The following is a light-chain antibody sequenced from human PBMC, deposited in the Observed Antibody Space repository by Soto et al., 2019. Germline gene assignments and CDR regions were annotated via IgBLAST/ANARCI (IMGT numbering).Light chain of an antibody. CDR1: SSDVGRYDL. V-gene: IGLV2-23*02. J-gene: IGLJ2*01. Sequence: QSALTQPASLSGSPGQSVTISCTGTSSDVGRYDLVSWYQQHPGEAPKLLIYEVTERPSGVSIRFSGSKSEYTASLTISGLQAEDEADYYCASYAGRGVGVFGGGTKLTVL. CDR2: EVT. CDR3: ASYAGRGVGV.